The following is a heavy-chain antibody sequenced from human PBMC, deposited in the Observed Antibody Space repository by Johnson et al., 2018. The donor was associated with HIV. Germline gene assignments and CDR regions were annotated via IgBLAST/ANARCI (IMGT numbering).Heavy chain of an antibody. CDR3: AAAGIDAFDI. Sequence: VQLVESGGGLVQPGGSLRLSCAASGFTVSSSYMSWVRQAPGKGLEWVGRARNKANSYTTEYAASVKGRVTISRDNSKNSLYLQMNSLRTEDTALYYCAAAGIDAFDIWDQGTMVTVSS. CDR2: ARNKANSYTT. J-gene: IGHJ3*02. CDR1: GFTVSSSY. D-gene: IGHD6-13*01. V-gene: IGHV3-72*01.